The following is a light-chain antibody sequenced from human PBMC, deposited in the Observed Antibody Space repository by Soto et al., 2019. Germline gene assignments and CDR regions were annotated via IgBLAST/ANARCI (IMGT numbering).Light chain of an antibody. V-gene: IGKV3D-20*01. CDR1: ESVSVTF. J-gene: IGKJ5*01. CDR2: DVS. Sequence: EIVLTQSPATLSLSAGERATLSCGASESVSVTFLAWYQQKPGLAPRLLIYDVSNRATGIPDRFSGSGSGTDFTLPISRLEPEDFAVYYCQHYSSWPLTLGQWTRLEIK. CDR3: QHYSSWPLT.